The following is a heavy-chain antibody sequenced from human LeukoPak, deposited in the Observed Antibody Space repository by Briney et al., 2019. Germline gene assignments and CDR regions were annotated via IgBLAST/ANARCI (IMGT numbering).Heavy chain of an antibody. CDR2: INPSSSYI. CDR1: GYTFTSYY. D-gene: IGHD6-13*01. J-gene: IGHJ4*02. CDR3: ARAIAAAARADY. Sequence: AASLKVSCKSSGYTFTSYYIHWVRQAPGQGLEWMGIINPSSSYIRYPQKFQSRFTMTRDTSISTPYLELSRLRADDTAVYYCARAIAAAARADYWGQGTLVTVSS. V-gene: IGHV1-46*01.